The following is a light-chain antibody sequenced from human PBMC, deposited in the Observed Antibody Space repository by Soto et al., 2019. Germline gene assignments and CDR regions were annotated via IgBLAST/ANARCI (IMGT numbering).Light chain of an antibody. CDR2: KAS. J-gene: IGKJ5*01. Sequence: DIQMTQSPSTLSGSVGDRGTISCVASQTISSWLAWYQQKPGKAPKLLIYKASTLKSGVPSRFSGSGSGTEFTLTISSLQPEDVATYYCQKYNSAPLITFGQGTRLEIK. V-gene: IGKV1-5*03. CDR3: QKYNSAPLIT. CDR1: QTISSW.